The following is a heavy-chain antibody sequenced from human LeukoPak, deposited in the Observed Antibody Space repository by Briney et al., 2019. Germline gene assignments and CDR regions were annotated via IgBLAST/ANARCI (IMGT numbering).Heavy chain of an antibody. CDR1: GFTLSNYW. V-gene: IGHV3-9*01. J-gene: IGHJ4*02. CDR3: ARGLEKGYSYGIDY. D-gene: IGHD5-18*01. CDR2: ISWNSGTI. Sequence: QPGGSLRLSCAASGFTLSNYWMHWVRQAPGKGLEWVSGISWNSGTIGHADSVKGRFTISRDNAKDSLYLQMNSLRTDDTALYYCARGLEKGYSYGIDYWGQGTLVTVSS.